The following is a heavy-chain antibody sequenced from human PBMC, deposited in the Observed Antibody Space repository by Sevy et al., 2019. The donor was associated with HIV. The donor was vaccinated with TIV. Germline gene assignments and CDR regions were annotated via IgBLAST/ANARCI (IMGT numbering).Heavy chain of an antibody. Sequence: GGSLRLSCAASGFTVSSNYMSWVRQAPGKGLEWVSVIYSGGSTYYADSMKGRFTISRDNSKNTLYLQMNSLRAEDTAVYYCARVVGAINAFDIWGQGTMVTVSS. CDR1: GFTVSSNY. CDR2: IYSGGST. J-gene: IGHJ3*02. V-gene: IGHV3-53*01. CDR3: ARVVGAINAFDI. D-gene: IGHD1-26*01.